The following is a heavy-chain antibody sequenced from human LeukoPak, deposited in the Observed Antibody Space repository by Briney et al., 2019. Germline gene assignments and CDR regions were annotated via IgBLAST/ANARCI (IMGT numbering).Heavy chain of an antibody. CDR3: AKADYGDYAFDY. V-gene: IGHV3-7*05. J-gene: IGHJ4*02. D-gene: IGHD4-17*01. CDR1: GFTFSRHW. CDR2: IKQDGSEK. Sequence: PGGSLRLSCAASGFTFSRHWMSWVRQAPGKGLEWVANIKQDGSEKYYVDSVKGRFTISRDNAKNSLYLQMNSLRAEDTAVYYCAKADYGDYAFDYWGQGTLVTVSS.